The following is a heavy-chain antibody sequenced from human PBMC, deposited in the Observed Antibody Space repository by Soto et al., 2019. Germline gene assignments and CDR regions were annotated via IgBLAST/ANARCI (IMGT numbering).Heavy chain of an antibody. Sequence: SETLSLTCTVSGGSISSYYWSWIRQPPGKGLEWIGYIYYSGSTNYNPSLKSRVTISVDTSKNQFSLKLSSVTAADTAVYYCARLVPDDLDYYDNYIDVWGKGTTVTVSS. D-gene: IGHD2-2*01. CDR1: GGSISSYY. V-gene: IGHV4-59*08. CDR3: ARLVPDDLDYYDNYIDV. CDR2: IYYSGST. J-gene: IGHJ6*03.